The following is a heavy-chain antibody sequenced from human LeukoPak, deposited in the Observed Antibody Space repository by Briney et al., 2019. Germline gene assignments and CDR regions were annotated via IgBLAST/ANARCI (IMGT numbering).Heavy chain of an antibody. CDR1: GATMDSYY. CDR2: IDPSGKT. D-gene: IGHD3-3*01. V-gene: IGHV4-4*09. Sequence: SETLSLTCSVSGATMDSYYWTWIRQPPGKGLEWIGYIDPSGKTNYSPSLKSRVTISVDTPKKQFSLRLTSLTAADTAVYYCATTQPFLEWSHDFWGQGSLVAVSS. CDR3: ATTQPFLEWSHDF. J-gene: IGHJ4*02.